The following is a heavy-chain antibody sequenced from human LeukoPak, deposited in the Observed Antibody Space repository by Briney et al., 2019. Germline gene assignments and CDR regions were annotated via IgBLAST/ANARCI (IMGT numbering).Heavy chain of an antibody. Sequence: GGSLRLSCAASGFTFVDYGMSWVGQAPAMGLVGVSRINERGTDSMYAESVKGRFTIPTDNAKNTVYLQMNSLRAEVTAVYYCVRDETLWTLDWWGQGTLVSVSS. CDR2: INERGTDS. V-gene: IGHV3-74*03. J-gene: IGHJ4*02. CDR3: VRDETLWTLDW. CDR1: GFTFVDYG. D-gene: IGHD1-1*01.